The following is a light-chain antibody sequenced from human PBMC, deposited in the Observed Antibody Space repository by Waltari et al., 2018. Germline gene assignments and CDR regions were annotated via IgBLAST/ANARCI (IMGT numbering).Light chain of an antibody. CDR3: AAWDDSLSAVV. V-gene: IGLV1-47*01. CDR2: RID. CDR1: GSNIGTNF. J-gene: IGLJ7*01. Sequence: QSALTQPPAASGTPGQRLIISCSGSGSNIGTNFVYWYQQFPGTAPKLLIYRIDQRASGVPDRFSGSKSGSSASLAISGLQSEDESLYYCAAWDDSLSAVVFGGGTQVTVL.